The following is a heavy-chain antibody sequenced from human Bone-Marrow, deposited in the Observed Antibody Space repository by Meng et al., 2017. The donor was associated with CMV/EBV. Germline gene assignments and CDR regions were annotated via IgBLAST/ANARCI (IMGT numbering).Heavy chain of an antibody. CDR2: IDWDDDK. J-gene: IGHJ3*02. D-gene: IGHD2-8*01. CDR1: GFSLSTSGMR. CDR3: ARIPDLYPNDAFDI. Sequence: SGPTLVKPTQTLTLTCTFSGFSLSTSGMRVSWIRQPPGKALEWLARIDWDDDKFYSTSLKTRLTISKDTSKNQVVLTINNMDPVDTATYHCARIPDLYPNDAFDIWGQGTTVTVSS. V-gene: IGHV2-70D*14.